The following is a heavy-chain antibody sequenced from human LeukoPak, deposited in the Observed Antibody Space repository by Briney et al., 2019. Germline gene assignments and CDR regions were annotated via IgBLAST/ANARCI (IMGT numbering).Heavy chain of an antibody. CDR2: VYGGGST. Sequence: GGSLRLSCAASGFTVSNNYMSWVRQAPGEGLEWVSVVYGGGSTYYADSVKGRFTISRDNSKNTLYLQMNSLRTEDTAVYYCARPAAGTNFDYWGQGTLVTVSS. D-gene: IGHD6-13*01. CDR3: ARPAAGTNFDY. V-gene: IGHV3-53*05. J-gene: IGHJ4*02. CDR1: GFTVSNNY.